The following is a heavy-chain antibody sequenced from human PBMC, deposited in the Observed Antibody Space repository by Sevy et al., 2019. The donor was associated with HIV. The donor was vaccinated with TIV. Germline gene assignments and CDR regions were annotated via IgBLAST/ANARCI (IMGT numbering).Heavy chain of an antibody. CDR3: AKDRGVRGVIRGALGY. Sequence: GGSLRLSCAASGFTFDDYAMYWVRQAPGKGLEWVSGISWNSGSIGYVDSVKGRFTISRDNAKNSLYLQMNSLRVEDTALYYCAKDRGVRGVIRGALGYWGQGTLVTVSS. CDR2: ISWNSGSI. J-gene: IGHJ4*02. V-gene: IGHV3-9*01. CDR1: GFTFDDYA. D-gene: IGHD3-10*01.